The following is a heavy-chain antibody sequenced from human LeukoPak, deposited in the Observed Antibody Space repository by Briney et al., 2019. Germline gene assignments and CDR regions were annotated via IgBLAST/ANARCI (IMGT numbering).Heavy chain of an antibody. V-gene: IGHV1-2*02. CDR2: INPNSGGT. J-gene: IGHJ6*03. CDR1: GYTFTGYY. D-gene: IGHD5-12*01. CDR3: ARGGVVATIGEWPIINYYYYYMDV. Sequence: GASVKVSCKASGYTFTGYYMHWVRQAPGQGLEWMGWINPNSGGTNYAQKFQGRVTMTRDTSISTAYMELSRLRSDDTAVYYCARGGVVATIGEWPIINYYYYYMDVWEKGTTVTVSS.